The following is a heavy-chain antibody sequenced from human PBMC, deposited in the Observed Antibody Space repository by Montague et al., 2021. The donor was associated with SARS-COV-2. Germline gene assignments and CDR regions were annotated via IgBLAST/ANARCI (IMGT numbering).Heavy chain of an antibody. CDR3: ATQEDPSGWIPGPFDF. CDR2: IYYRGST. V-gene: IGHV4-39*01. J-gene: IGHJ4*02. CDR1: GGSISSSSYY. D-gene: IGHD6-19*01. Sequence: SETLSLTCTVSGGSISSSSYYWAWIRQPPEKGLEWIGSIYYRGSTYYNPSLKSRVLISVDTSKNLLSLTLTSVTAADTAVYYCATQEDPSGWIPGPFDFWGQGTLLSVSS.